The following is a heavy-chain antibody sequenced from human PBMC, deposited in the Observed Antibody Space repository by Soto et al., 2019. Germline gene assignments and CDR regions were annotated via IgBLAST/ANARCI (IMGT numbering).Heavy chain of an antibody. Sequence: EVQLVESGGGVVRPGGSLRLSCAAPGCTFDDYGMSWVRQAPGKGLEWVSGINWNGGSTGYADSVKGRFTSSRDNAKNSLYLQMNSLRAEDTALYYCARAGAGVYIYGYYFDYWGQGTLVTVS. CDR1: GCTFDDYG. D-gene: IGHD5-18*01. CDR3: ARAGAGVYIYGYYFDY. V-gene: IGHV3-20*04. J-gene: IGHJ4*02. CDR2: INWNGGST.